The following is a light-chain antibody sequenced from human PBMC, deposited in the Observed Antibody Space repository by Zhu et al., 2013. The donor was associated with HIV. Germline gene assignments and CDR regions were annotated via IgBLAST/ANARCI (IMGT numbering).Light chain of an antibody. CDR1: NIGNRS. J-gene: IGLJ2*01. CDR3: QVWENTNNYVI. Sequence: SYELTQAPSMSVAPGKTARLTCGGDNIGNRSVHWYQKKPGQAPVLVIYDDSDRPSGIPERFSGSNSGNTATLTISRVEAGDEADYYCQVWENTNNYVIFGGGTESDRP. CDR2: DDS. V-gene: IGLV3-21*01.